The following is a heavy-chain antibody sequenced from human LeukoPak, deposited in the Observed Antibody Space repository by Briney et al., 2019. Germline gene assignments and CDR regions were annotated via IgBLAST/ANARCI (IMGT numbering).Heavy chain of an antibody. CDR1: GGSISSGSYY. Sequence: PSETLSLTCTVSGGSISSGSYYWSWIRQPAGKGLEWIGRIYTSGSTNYNPSLKSRVTISVDTSKNQFSLKLSSVTAADTAVYYCARDIGDFWSGYYRYWGQGTLVTVSS. V-gene: IGHV4-61*02. CDR3: ARDIGDFWSGYYRY. J-gene: IGHJ4*02. CDR2: IYTSGST. D-gene: IGHD3-3*01.